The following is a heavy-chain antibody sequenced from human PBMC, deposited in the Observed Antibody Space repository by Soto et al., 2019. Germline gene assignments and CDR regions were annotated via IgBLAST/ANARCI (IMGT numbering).Heavy chain of an antibody. CDR3: ARKRGWSFDY. Sequence: EVQLVESGGGLVQPGGSLRLSCAASGFTFSSYSMNWVRQAPGKGLERVSYISSSSSTIYYADSVKGRFTISRDNAKNSLYLQMNSLRAEDTAVYYCARKRGWSFDYWGQGTLVTVSS. D-gene: IGHD6-19*01. CDR1: GFTFSSYS. CDR2: ISSSSSTI. V-gene: IGHV3-48*01. J-gene: IGHJ4*02.